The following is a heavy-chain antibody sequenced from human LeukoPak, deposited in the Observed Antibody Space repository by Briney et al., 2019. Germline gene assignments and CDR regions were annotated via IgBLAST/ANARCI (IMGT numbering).Heavy chain of an antibody. V-gene: IGHV2-70*04. CDR1: EFSHRTSGMR. CDR2: IDCDDDK. Sequence: GPELVNHTPALTLTCTFSEFSHRTSGMRVSWIRQPPAKALEWLALIDCDDDKFYSTSLKTRLTISKDTSKNQVVLTMTNMDPVDTATYYCARTPYCGGDCYVDYWGQGTLLTVSS. CDR3: ARTPYCGGDCYVDY. D-gene: IGHD2-21*02. J-gene: IGHJ4*02.